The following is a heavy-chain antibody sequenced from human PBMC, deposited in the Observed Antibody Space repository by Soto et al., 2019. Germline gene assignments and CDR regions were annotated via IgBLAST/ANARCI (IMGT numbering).Heavy chain of an antibody. CDR1: GFTFSNYA. V-gene: IGHV3-23*01. D-gene: IGHD2-8*02. CDR2: FAGSGGST. Sequence: VHLLESGGGLVQPGGSLRLSCAASGFTFSNYALTWVRQFPGKGLEWVSTFAGSGGSTYYADSVKGRFTISRDNSKNTLFLEMNRLRVEDTATYFCARDWTGDTCPCLDVWGQGTTVSVSS. CDR3: ARDWTGDTCPCLDV. J-gene: IGHJ6*02.